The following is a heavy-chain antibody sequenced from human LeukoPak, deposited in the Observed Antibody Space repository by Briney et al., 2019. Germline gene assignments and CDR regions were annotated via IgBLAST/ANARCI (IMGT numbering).Heavy chain of an antibody. Sequence: PGGSLRLSCAAPGSTFSSYSMNWVRQAPGKGLEWVSSISSSSSYIYYAESVKGRFTISRDNAKNSLYLQMNSLRAEDTAVYYCARVAAGYYYDSSGYYPIDYWGQGTLVTVSS. D-gene: IGHD3-22*01. CDR1: GSTFSSYS. CDR3: ARVAAGYYYDSSGYYPIDY. J-gene: IGHJ4*02. V-gene: IGHV3-21*01. CDR2: ISSSSSYI.